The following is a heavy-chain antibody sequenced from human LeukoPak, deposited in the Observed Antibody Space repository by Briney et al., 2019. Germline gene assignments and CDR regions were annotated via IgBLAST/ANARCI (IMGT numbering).Heavy chain of an antibody. CDR2: INGRGDIT. D-gene: IGHD3-10*01. Sequence: GGSLRLSCAASAFTFSSTAMSSGRQARGKGLEWVSGINGRGDITHHPDSVKRRFTISRDNSKNTLYLQMNSLGADATPVYYCAKCAWFGDAPGGDYWGQGILVTVSS. CDR3: AKCAWFGDAPGGDY. CDR1: AFTFSSTA. V-gene: IGHV3-23*01. J-gene: IGHJ4*02.